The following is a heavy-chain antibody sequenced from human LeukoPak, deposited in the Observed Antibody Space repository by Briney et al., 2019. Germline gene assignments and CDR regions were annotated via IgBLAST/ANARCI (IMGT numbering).Heavy chain of an antibody. V-gene: IGHV3-21*01. CDR1: GFTFSSYS. CDR3: ARAVTYYYDSSGYRNWFDP. CDR2: ISSSSSYI. Sequence: GGSLRLSCAASGFTFSSYSMNWVRQAPGKGLEWVSSISSSSSYIYYADSVKGRFTISRDNAKNSLYLQMNSLRAEDTAVYYCARAVTYYYDSSGYRNWFDPWGQGTLVTVSS. D-gene: IGHD3-22*01. J-gene: IGHJ5*02.